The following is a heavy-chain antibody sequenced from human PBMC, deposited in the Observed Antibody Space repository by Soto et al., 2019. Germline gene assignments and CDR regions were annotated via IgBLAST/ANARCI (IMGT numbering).Heavy chain of an antibody. J-gene: IGHJ4*02. V-gene: IGHV1-3*01. D-gene: IGHD2-8*02. CDR2: INADNSNT. CDR3: ARYFFDSTGYFDY. CDR1: GCSFSGYA. Sequence: ASVKVSCKASGCSFSGYAISWVRQAPGQSLEPMGGINADNSNTNFAERFQGRVTITRDTVANTVYLELSSLTSEDTAVYYCARYFFDSTGYFDYWGQGTPVTVSS.